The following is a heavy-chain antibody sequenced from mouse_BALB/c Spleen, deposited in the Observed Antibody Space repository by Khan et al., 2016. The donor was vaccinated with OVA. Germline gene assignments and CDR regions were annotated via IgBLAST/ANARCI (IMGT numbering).Heavy chain of an antibody. CDR2: VTYSGNT. D-gene: IGHD1-1*01. V-gene: IGHV3-8*02. CDR1: GDSITSGF. CDR3: ARSYGSWARDY. J-gene: IGHJ4*01. Sequence: EVQLQESGPSLVKPSQTLSLTCSVTGDSITSGFWNWIRKFPGNKFEYMGYVTYSGNTYYNPSLKSRISITRDTSKSQYYLQLNSGTTEDTATDVCARSYGSWARDYWGQGTSVTVSS.